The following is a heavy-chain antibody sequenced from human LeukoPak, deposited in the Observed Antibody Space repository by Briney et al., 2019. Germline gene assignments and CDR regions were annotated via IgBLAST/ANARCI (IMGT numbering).Heavy chain of an antibody. D-gene: IGHD6-13*01. V-gene: IGHV5-51*01. CDR2: IYPGDSDT. CDR3: ASSKSSSWYPFYLDY. J-gene: IGHJ4*02. Sequence: GESLKISCKGSGYSFTSYWIGWVRQMPGKGLEWMGIIYPGDSDTRYSPSFQGQVTISADKSISTAYLQWSSLKASDTAIYYYASSKSSSWYPFYLDYWGQGTLVTVSS. CDR1: GYSFTSYW.